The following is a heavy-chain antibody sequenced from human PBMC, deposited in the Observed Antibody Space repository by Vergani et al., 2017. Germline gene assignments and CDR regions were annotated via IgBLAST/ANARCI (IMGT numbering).Heavy chain of an antibody. CDR1: GGSFSGYY. CDR2: INHSGST. J-gene: IGHJ4*02. Sequence: QVQLQQWGAGVLKPSETLSLICAVYGGSFSGYYWSWIRQPPGKGLEWIGEINHSGSTNYNPSLKSRVTISVDTSKNQFSLKLSSVTAADTAVYYCARVLVVAPDYWGQGTLVTVSS. CDR3: ARVLVVAPDY. D-gene: IGHD3-22*01. V-gene: IGHV4-34*01.